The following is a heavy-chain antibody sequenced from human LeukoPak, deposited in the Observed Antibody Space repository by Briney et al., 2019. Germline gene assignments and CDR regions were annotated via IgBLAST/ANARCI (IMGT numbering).Heavy chain of an antibody. CDR2: IYHSGST. V-gene: IGHV4-30-2*01. CDR1: GGSISSGGYY. D-gene: IGHD3-22*01. Sequence: SETLSLTCTVSGGSISSGGYYWSWIRQPPGKGLEWIGYIYHSGSTYYNPSLKSRVSISIDTSKNQFSLKLSSVTAADTAVYYCARDLDSSGYYYVYWGQGTLVTVSS. CDR3: ARDLDSSGYYYVY. J-gene: IGHJ4*02.